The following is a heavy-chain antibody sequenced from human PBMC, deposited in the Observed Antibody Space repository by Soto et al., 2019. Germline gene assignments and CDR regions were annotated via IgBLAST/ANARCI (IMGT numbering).Heavy chain of an antibody. D-gene: IGHD2-15*01. J-gene: IGHJ1*01. CDR2: VFDSGST. Sequence: QVQLQESGPGLMKLSETLSLICTVSGGSMTGYHWTWIRQSPGKEMEFIGSVFDSGSTKSNPSFRSRVAISMDASKRQFCLTLSSVTAADTAVYYCASCLNSAGSCLRFLRWGQGTLVTVSS. CDR1: GGSMTGYH. CDR3: ASCLNSAGSCLRFLR. V-gene: IGHV4-59*12.